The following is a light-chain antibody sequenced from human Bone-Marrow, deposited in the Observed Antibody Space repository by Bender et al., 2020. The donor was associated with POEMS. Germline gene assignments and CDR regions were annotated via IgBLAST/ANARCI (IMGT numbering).Light chain of an antibody. CDR1: SSDVGGYNY. J-gene: IGLJ3*02. CDR2: DVS. Sequence: QSALTQPASVSGSPGQSITISCTGTSSDVGGYNYVSWYQQHPGKAPKLMIYDVSNRLSGVSNRFSGSKSGNTASLTISGLQAEDEADYYCCSCAGRDTLMFGGGTKVTV. CDR3: CSCAGRDTLM. V-gene: IGLV2-14*01.